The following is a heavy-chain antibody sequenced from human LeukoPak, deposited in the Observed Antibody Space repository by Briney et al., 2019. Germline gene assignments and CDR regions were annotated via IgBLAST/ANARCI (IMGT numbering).Heavy chain of an antibody. Sequence: GEALQISFKGAGYGFTSYWIGWVRQMPGKGGEGMGMIYPGDSDTSYSPSFQGQVSISADKSISTAYLQWSSLKASDTAMYYCARHGGRYSYGGLDYWGQGTLVTVSS. CDR1: GYGFTSYW. CDR2: IYPGDSDT. J-gene: IGHJ4*02. D-gene: IGHD5-18*01. CDR3: ARHGGRYSYGGLDY. V-gene: IGHV5-51*01.